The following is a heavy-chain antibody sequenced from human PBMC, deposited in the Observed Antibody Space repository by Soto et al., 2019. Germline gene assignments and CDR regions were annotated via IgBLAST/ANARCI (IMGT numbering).Heavy chain of an antibody. V-gene: IGHV3-48*02. CDR1: GFTFSGIA. Sequence: GGSLRLSCAASGFTFSGIALIWVRRAPGKALEWISYIKTSAGTTHYADSVKGRFTISRDNAKNSVYLQMNSLRDEDTAVYYCARGSLIHFDYWGQRALVTVSS. J-gene: IGHJ4*02. CDR3: ARGSLIHFDY. CDR2: IKTSAGTT.